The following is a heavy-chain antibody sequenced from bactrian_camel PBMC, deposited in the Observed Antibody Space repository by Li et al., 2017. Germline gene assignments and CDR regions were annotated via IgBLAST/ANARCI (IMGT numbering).Heavy chain of an antibody. CDR3: AAEAATIPTMTLVY. CDR1: GFTFSSYG. Sequence: VQLVESGGGLAQPGGSLRLSCAASGFTFSSYGMSWVRQNPGKGVEWVSTTTSGGASTYYADSVKGRFTISRDNAKNTLHLQMNTLKPEDTAVYYCAAEAATIPTMTLVYWGQGTQVTVS. CDR2: TTSGGAST. J-gene: IGHJ4*01. D-gene: IGHD4*01. V-gene: IGHV3S40*01.